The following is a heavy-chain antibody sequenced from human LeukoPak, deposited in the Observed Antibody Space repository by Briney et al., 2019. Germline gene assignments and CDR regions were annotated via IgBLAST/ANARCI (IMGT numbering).Heavy chain of an antibody. V-gene: IGHV1-2*02. Sequence: ASVNVSCKASGYTFNTYYLHWVRQAPGQGLEWMGWIDPNNGGTNFAQKFQGRVTLTRDTSISTAYMELTSDDSAVYYCARGAITSFDYWGQGTLVTVSS. J-gene: IGHJ4*02. CDR3: ARGAITSFDY. D-gene: IGHD3-16*01. CDR2: IDPNNGGT. CDR1: GYTFNTYY.